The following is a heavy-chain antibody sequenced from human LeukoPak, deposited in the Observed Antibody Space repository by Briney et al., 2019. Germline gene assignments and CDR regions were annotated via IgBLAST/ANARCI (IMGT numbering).Heavy chain of an antibody. Sequence: SETLSLTCTVSGGSISSYYWSWIRQPPGKGLEWIGHIYSSGSTNYNPSLKRRVTISVGTSKNQFSLKLNSVTAADTAVYYCARGIAAAGSTRYWFDLWGQGTLVTVSS. CDR2: IYSSGST. V-gene: IGHV4-59*08. J-gene: IGHJ5*02. D-gene: IGHD6-13*01. CDR3: ARGIAAAGSTRYWFDL. CDR1: GGSISSYY.